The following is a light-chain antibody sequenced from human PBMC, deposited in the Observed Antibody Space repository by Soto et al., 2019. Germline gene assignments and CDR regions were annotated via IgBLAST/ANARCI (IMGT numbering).Light chain of an antibody. CDR3: QQRRSWPPT. V-gene: IGKV3D-20*02. J-gene: IGKJ5*01. CDR2: GAS. CDR1: QSVSSSY. Sequence: EIVLTQSPGTLSLSPGERSTLSCMAIQSVSSSYLAWYQQKPGQGPRLLIYGASSRATGTPERFSGSGSGTDFTLTINRLEPEDFEVYYCQQRRSWPPTFGQGTRLEIK.